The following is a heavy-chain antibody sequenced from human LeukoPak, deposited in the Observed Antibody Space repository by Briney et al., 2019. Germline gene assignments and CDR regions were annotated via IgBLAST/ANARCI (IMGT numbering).Heavy chain of an antibody. J-gene: IGHJ6*02. CDR2: IYAGGGT. CDR1: GFTVSSSF. D-gene: IGHD2-15*01. V-gene: IGHV3-53*01. CDR3: AREPSDIALDL. Sequence: PGGSLRLSCAASGFTVSSSFMNWVRQAPGKGLEWVSVIYAGGGTSYADSVKGRFTISRDNSKNTLYLQMNSLRAEDTAVYYCAREPSDIALDLWGQGTTVTVSS.